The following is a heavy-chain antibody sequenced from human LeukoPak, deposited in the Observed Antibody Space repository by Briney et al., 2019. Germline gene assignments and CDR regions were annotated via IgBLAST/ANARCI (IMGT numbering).Heavy chain of an antibody. Sequence: ASVKVSCKASGYTFTGYYMHWVRQAPGQGLEWMGWINPNGGVTNYAQKFQGRVTMTRDTSISTAYMELSRLRSDDTALYYCARPPYSGNSYLGDDYWGQGTLVTVSS. CDR2: INPNGGVT. D-gene: IGHD1-26*01. J-gene: IGHJ4*02. CDR3: ARPPYSGNSYLGDDY. CDR1: GYTFTGYY. V-gene: IGHV1-2*02.